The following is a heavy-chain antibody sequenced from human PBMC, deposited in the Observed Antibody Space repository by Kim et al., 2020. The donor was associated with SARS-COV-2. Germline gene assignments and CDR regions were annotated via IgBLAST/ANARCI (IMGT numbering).Heavy chain of an antibody. D-gene: IGHD3-22*01. V-gene: IGHV3-23*01. CDR2: ISGSGGKT. Sequence: GGSLRLSCAGSGFSFKAYAITWVRQAPGKGLEWVSLISGSGGKTIYADSVKGRFTTFRENSRNTLYLQMKSLRAEDTAVYYCAKVDKDFYDSRTYSYFYSGLDVWGHGTTVTVSS. CDR1: GFSFKAYA. CDR3: AKVDKDFYDSRTYSYFYSGLDV. J-gene: IGHJ6*02.